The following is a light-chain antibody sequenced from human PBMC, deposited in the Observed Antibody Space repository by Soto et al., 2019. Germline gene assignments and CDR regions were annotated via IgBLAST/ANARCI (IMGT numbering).Light chain of an antibody. CDR3: AAWDDSLNGPWV. J-gene: IGLJ3*02. CDR1: SSIIGSNT. CDR2: SNN. V-gene: IGLV1-44*01. Sequence: QSVVTQPPSASGTPGQRVTISCSGSSSIIGSNTVNWYQQLPGTAPKLLIYSNNQRPSGVPDRFSGSKSGTSASLAISGLQSEHEADYYCAAWDDSLNGPWVFGGGTKLTVL.